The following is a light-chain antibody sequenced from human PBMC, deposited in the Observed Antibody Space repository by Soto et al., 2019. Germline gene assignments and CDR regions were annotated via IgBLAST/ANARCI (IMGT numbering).Light chain of an antibody. CDR1: VGIRKY. CDR3: QQYHDLPLT. Sequence: DILMTQSPSSLSASVGDRVTITCQASVGIRKYLSWYQQRLGEAPKLLIHEASTLESGVPSRFSGSGSGTDFTLTITNLQTADIATYYCQQYHDLPLTFGGGTKVEI. V-gene: IGKV1-33*01. J-gene: IGKJ4*01. CDR2: EAS.